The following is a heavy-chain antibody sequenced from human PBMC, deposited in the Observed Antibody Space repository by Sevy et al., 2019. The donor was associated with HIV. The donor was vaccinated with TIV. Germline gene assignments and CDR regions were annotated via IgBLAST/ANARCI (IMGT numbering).Heavy chain of an antibody. Sequence: GGSQRLSCAASGFTFSSYWMSWVRQAPGKGLEWVANIKQDGSEKYYVDSVKGRFTISRDNAKNSLYLQMNSLRAEDTAVYYCARDLLVRNYCYFDLWGRGTLVTVSS. J-gene: IGHJ2*01. CDR3: ARDLLVRNYCYFDL. D-gene: IGHD3-9*01. V-gene: IGHV3-7*03. CDR2: IKQDGSEK. CDR1: GFTFSSYW.